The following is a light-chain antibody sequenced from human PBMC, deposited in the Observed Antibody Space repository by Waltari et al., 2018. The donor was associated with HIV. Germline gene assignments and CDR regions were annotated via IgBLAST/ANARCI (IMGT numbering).Light chain of an antibody. Sequence: EIVLTQSPDTLSLSPGDRATFYCRANESIGSYIAWYRQKPCQVPRVLMFDTSRMATDIPERFSGSRSETDFTLTISSLEPEDFAMYYCQQRARWPVTFGQGTRVDI. V-gene: IGKV3-11*01. CDR1: ESIGSY. CDR3: QQRARWPVT. J-gene: IGKJ5*01. CDR2: DTS.